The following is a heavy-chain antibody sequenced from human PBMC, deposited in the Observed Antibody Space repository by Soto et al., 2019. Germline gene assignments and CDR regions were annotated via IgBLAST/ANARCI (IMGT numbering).Heavy chain of an antibody. CDR1: GLSCSRCS. V-gene: IGHV3-23*01. Sequence: GGFLTLYCAASGLSCSRCSMSWVQQAPGKGLEWVSAISGGSTYYADSVKGRFTISRDNSKNTLYLQMNSLRAEDTAVYYSAKDQKSYYYYGLDVWGQGTTVNVSS. CDR2: ISGGST. J-gene: IGHJ6*02. CDR3: AKDQKSYYYYGLDV.